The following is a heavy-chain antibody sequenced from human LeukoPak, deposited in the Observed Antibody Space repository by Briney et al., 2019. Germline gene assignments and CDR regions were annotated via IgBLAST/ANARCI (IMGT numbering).Heavy chain of an antibody. J-gene: IGHJ6*03. CDR2: ISGSGNYA. CDR3: AKYYDFWSGYSQHYYYMDV. V-gene: IGHV3-23*01. Sequence: GGSLRLSCAASGFTFSIHGMNWVRQGPGKGLEWVSVISGSGNYAYYADSVKGRFTISRDNSKNTLYLQMNSLRAEDTAVYYCAKYYDFWSGYSQHYYYMDVWGKGTTVTVSS. CDR1: GFTFSIHG. D-gene: IGHD3-3*01.